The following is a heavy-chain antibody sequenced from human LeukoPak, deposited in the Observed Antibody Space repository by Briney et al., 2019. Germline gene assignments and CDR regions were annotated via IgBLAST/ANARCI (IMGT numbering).Heavy chain of an antibody. V-gene: IGHV1-2*02. Sequence: GASLKLSCQASGYGFTDYYVHWIRQAPGQGLEWMGWINPSSGATNYAQKFQGRVTMTRDTFTTTAYMEINSLVSDDTAVYYCARGWQINSSGGFVDPWGQGTLVTVSS. CDR3: ARGWQINSSGGFVDP. CDR1: GYGFTDYY. CDR2: INPSSGAT. J-gene: IGHJ5*02. D-gene: IGHD6-6*01.